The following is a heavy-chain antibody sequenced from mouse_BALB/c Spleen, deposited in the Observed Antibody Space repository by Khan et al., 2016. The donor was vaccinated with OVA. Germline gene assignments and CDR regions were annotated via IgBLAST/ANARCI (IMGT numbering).Heavy chain of an antibody. D-gene: IGHD1-1*01. CDR1: GFSLTSYG. J-gene: IGHJ1*01. V-gene: IGHV2-9*02. CDR2: IWAGGST. Sequence: QVQLKQSGPGLVAPSQSLSITCTVSGFSLTSYGVHWVRQPPGKGLEWLGLIWAGGSTNYNSALMSRLTINKDNSKSQVFLKMNSLQTDDTAMYYCARDYGSNFEYFDVWGAGTTVTVSS. CDR3: ARDYGSNFEYFDV.